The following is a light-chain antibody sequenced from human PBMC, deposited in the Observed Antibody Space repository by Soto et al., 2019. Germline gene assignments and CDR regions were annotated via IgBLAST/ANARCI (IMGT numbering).Light chain of an antibody. CDR2: EGS. CDR1: SSDVGSYNS. V-gene: IGLV2-14*02. Sequence: QSALTQPASVSGSPGQSIAISCTGTSSDVGSYNSVSWYQQHPGKAPKLMIYEGSKRPSGVSDRFSGSKSGTSASLAISGLLSEDEADYYCATWDDSLNVVFGGGTKLTVL. J-gene: IGLJ2*01. CDR3: ATWDDSLNVV.